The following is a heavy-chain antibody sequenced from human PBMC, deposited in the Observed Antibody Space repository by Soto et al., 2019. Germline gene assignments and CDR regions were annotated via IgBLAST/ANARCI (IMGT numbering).Heavy chain of an antibody. CDR1: GFTFSNYA. D-gene: IGHD4-4*01. J-gene: IGHJ4*02. V-gene: IGHV3-9*01. CDR3: AKARRLQYFDY. CDR2: ISWNSGSI. Sequence: EEQLLESGGGLVQPGGSLRLSCAASGFTFSNYAMTWVRQAPGKGLEWVSGISWNSGSIGYADSVKGRFTISRDNAKNSLYLQMNSLRAEDTALYYCAKARRLQYFDYWGQGTLVTVSS.